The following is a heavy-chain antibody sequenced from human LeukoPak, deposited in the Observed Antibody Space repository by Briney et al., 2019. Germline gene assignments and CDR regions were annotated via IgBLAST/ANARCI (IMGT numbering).Heavy chain of an antibody. CDR1: GDSISSYF. V-gene: IGHV4-59*08. CDR3: ARQRCSGGSCYRVDQLYYMDV. D-gene: IGHD2-15*01. Sequence: SETLSLTCTVSGDSISSYFWSWIRQPPGKGLEWIGYFHDSGSANYNPSLKSRITMSVDTSKNQFSLKLTSVTAADAGVYYGARQRCSGGSCYRVDQLYYMDVWGKGTTVTVSS. CDR2: FHDSGSA. J-gene: IGHJ6*03.